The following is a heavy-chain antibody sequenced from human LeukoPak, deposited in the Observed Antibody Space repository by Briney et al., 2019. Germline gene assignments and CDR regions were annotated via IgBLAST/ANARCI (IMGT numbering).Heavy chain of an antibody. CDR1: GGSISDYH. Sequence: SETLSLTCTVSGGSISDYHWTWIRQPPGKGLEWIGYIYYSGSTNYNPSLKGRVTISVDTSKNQFSLKLSSVTAADTAVYYCARVYCSSTSCYLEDAFDIWGQGTMVTVSS. CDR2: IYYSGST. D-gene: IGHD2-2*01. CDR3: ARVYCSSTSCYLEDAFDI. V-gene: IGHV4-59*01. J-gene: IGHJ3*02.